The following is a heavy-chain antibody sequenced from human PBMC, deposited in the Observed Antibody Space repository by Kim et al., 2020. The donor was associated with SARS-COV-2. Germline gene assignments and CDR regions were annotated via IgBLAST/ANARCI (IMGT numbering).Heavy chain of an antibody. Sequence: KGRCTISRDNSTNTMYLQMNSLRAEDTAVYYCAKDLGICSSTSCYYFDYWGQGTLVTVSS. CDR3: AKDLGICSSTSCYYFDY. J-gene: IGHJ4*02. D-gene: IGHD2-2*01. V-gene: IGHV3-23*03.